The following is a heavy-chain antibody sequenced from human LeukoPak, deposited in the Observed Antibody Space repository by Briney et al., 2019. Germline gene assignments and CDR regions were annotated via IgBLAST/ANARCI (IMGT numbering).Heavy chain of an antibody. D-gene: IGHD1-26*01. CDR2: ISGSGGST. V-gene: IGHV3-23*01. CDR1: GFTFSSYA. CDR3: AKDPTQWELLDY. Sequence: PGGSLRLSCAASGFTFSSYAMSWVRQAPGKGLEWVSAISGSGGSTYYADSVQGRFTISRDNSKNTLYLQMNSLRAEDTAVYYCAKDPTQWELLDYWGQGTLVTVSS. J-gene: IGHJ4*02.